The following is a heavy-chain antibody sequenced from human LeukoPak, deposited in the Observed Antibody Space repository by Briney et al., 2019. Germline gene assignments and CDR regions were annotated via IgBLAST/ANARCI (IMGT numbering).Heavy chain of an antibody. CDR1: GGSISSSSYY. J-gene: IGHJ4*02. D-gene: IGHD2-2*01. Sequence: PSETLSLTCTVSGGSISSSSYYWGWIRQPPGKGLEWIGSIYYSGSTYYNPSLKSRVTISIDTSKNQFSLKLSSVTAADTAVYYCARQLGYCSSTSCYADKVDYWGQGTLVTVSS. V-gene: IGHV4-39*01. CDR3: ARQLGYCSSTSCYADKVDY. CDR2: IYYSGST.